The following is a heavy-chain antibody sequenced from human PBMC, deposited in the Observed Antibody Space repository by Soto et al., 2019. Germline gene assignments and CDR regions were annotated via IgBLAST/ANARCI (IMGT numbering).Heavy chain of an antibody. CDR2: IIPILGIA. Sequence: QVQLVQSGAEVKKPGSSVKVSCKASGGTFSSYTISWVRQAPGQGLEWMGRIIPILGIANYAQKFQGRVTITEDKSTSTAYMELSSLRSEDTAVYYCARADIVVVVAATFAFDIWGQGTMVTVSS. D-gene: IGHD2-15*01. V-gene: IGHV1-69*02. CDR1: GGTFSSYT. J-gene: IGHJ3*02. CDR3: ARADIVVVVAATFAFDI.